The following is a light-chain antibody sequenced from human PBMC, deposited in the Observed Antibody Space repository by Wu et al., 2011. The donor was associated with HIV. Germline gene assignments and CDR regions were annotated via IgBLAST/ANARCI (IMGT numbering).Light chain of an antibody. CDR3: QQYHDWQWT. J-gene: IGKJ1*01. CDR1: QSISNN. Sequence: EIVMTQSPATLSVSPGEGATLSCRASQSISNNLAWYQQKPGQAPRLLISGASTRATGIPARFRGSGSGTEFTLTISSMQSEDCAVYYCQQYHDWQWTFGQGTKVEI. CDR2: GAS. V-gene: IGKV3-15*01.